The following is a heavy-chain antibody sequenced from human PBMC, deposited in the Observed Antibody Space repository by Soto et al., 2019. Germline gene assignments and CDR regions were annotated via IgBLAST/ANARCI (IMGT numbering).Heavy chain of an antibody. CDR1: GYTFTSYG. Sequence: ASVKVSCKASGYTFTSYGISWVRQAPGQGLEWMGWISAYNGNTNYAQKLQGRVTMTTDTSTSTAYMELRSLRSDDTAVYYCARDPLGDILTGPYYFDYWGQGALVTVSS. J-gene: IGHJ4*02. CDR2: ISAYNGNT. V-gene: IGHV1-18*04. D-gene: IGHD3-9*01. CDR3: ARDPLGDILTGPYYFDY.